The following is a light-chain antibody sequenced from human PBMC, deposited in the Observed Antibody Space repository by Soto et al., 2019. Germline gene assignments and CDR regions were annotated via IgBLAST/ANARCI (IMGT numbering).Light chain of an antibody. CDR3: QQHNSYQLS. Sequence: DIQMTQSHSTLSASVGARVTITCRASQSISTWLAWYQQKPGKAPNLLIYKASNLAGGVPSKFSGSGSGTDFTITFNSLQPDDFATYYSQQHNSYQLSFGGGTPVEIK. CDR2: KAS. CDR1: QSISTW. V-gene: IGKV1-5*03. J-gene: IGKJ4*01.